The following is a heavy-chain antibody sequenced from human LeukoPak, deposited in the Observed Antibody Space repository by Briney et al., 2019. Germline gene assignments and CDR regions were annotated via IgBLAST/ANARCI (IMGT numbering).Heavy chain of an antibody. V-gene: IGHV4-4*07. Sequence: SETLSLTCTVFGGSISRYYWSWIRQPAGKGLGWVGRIYTSGSTNYNPSLKSRVTMSIDTSKNQFSLKLSSMTAADTSMYYCARAADSSAYTAFDIWGQGTLVTVSS. CDR1: GGSISRYY. J-gene: IGHJ3*02. CDR2: IYTSGST. D-gene: IGHD3-22*01. CDR3: ARAADSSAYTAFDI.